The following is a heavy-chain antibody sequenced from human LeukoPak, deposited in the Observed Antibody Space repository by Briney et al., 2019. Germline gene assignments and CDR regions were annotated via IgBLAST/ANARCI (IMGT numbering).Heavy chain of an antibody. Sequence: PSETLSLTCTVSGFSISSGHYWGWVRPPPGAGLEWIGSFYQSGTTYYNPSLKSRVTTSVDMSKNQFSLRLRPVTAADTAVYYCARIFIRNGYSSYFDCWGQGTLVTVSS. CDR1: GFSISSGHY. J-gene: IGHJ4*02. CDR3: ARIFIRNGYSSYFDC. D-gene: IGHD5-18*01. V-gene: IGHV4-38-2*02. CDR2: FYQSGTT.